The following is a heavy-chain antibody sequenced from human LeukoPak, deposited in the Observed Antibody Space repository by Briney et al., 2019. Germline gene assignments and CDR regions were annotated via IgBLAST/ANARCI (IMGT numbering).Heavy chain of an antibody. V-gene: IGHV4-39*01. CDR1: GGSISSSSYY. D-gene: IGHD3-22*01. CDR3: ARLRRYYESSGYFPNAFDI. J-gene: IGHJ3*02. CDR2: IYYSGST. Sequence: NPSETLSLTCTVSGGSISSSSYYWGWIRQPPGKGLEWIGSIYYSGSTHYNPSLKSRVTISVDTSKNQFSLKLSSVTAADTAVYYCARLRRYYESSGYFPNAFDIWGQGTMVTVSS.